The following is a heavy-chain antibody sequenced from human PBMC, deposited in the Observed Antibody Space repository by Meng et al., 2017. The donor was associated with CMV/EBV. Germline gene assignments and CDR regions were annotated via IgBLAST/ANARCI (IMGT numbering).Heavy chain of an antibody. J-gene: IGHJ4*02. D-gene: IGHD6-6*01. V-gene: IGHV1-46*01. CDR2: INPSGGST. CDR1: GYTFTSYY. CDR3: ATERFTSIAAPGFDY. Sequence: QVQLVQSGAEVKKPGASVKVSCKASGYTFTSYYMHWVRQAPGQGLEWMGIINPSGGSTSYAQKFQGRVTMTRDTSTSTVYMELSSLRSEDTAVYYCATERFTSIAAPGFDYWGQGTLFTVSS.